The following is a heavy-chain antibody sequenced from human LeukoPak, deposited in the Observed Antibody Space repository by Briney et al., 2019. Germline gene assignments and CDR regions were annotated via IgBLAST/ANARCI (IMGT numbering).Heavy chain of an antibody. V-gene: IGHV3-21*01. CDR3: ARGDSIAVAGTVPLIDY. CDR2: ISSSSSYI. Sequence: KPGGSLRLSCAASGFTFSSYSMNWVRQAPGKGLEWVSSISSSSSYIYYADSVKGRFTISRDNAKNSLYLQMNSLRAEDTAVYYWARGDSIAVAGTVPLIDYGGQGTLVTVSS. D-gene: IGHD6-19*01. CDR1: GFTFSSYS. J-gene: IGHJ4*02.